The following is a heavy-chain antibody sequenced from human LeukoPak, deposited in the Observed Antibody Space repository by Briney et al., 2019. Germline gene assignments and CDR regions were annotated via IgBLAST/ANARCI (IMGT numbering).Heavy chain of an antibody. CDR2: IYYSGST. V-gene: IGHV4-59*01. D-gene: IGHD6-19*01. J-gene: IGHJ3*02. CDR1: GGSLSSYY. CDR3: ARVYSGWYEIGAFDI. Sequence: PSETLSLTCTVSGGSLSSYYWSWIRQPPGKGLEWIGYIYYSGSTNYNPSLKSRVTISVDTSKNQFSLKLSSVTAADTAVYYCARVYSGWYEIGAFDIWGQGTMVTVSS.